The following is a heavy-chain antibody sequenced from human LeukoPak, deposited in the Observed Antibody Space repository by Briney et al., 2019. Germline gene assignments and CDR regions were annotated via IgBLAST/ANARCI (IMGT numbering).Heavy chain of an antibody. CDR3: AKDGSTMVRSYGMDV. J-gene: IGHJ6*02. CDR1: GSTFSSYG. D-gene: IGHD3-10*01. CDR2: ISYDGSNK. V-gene: IGHV3-30*18. Sequence: GGSLRLSCAASGSTFSSYGMHWVRQAPGKGLGWVAVISYDGSNKYYADSVKGRFTISRDNSKNTLYLQMNSLRAEDTAVYYCAKDGSTMVRSYGMDVWGQGTTVTVSS.